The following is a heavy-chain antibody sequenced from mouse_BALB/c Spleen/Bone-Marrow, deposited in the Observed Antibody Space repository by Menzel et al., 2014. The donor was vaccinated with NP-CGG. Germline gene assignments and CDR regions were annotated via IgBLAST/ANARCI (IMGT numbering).Heavy chain of an antibody. V-gene: IGHV5-15*02. CDR2: ISNLAYSI. J-gene: IGHJ3*01. D-gene: IGHD2-1*01. CDR3: ARGGMYYGNYLAN. CDR1: GFTFSDYG. Sequence: DVHLVESGGGLVQPGGSRKLSCAASGFTFSDYGMAWVRRALGKGPEWVAFISNLAYSIYYADSVTGRFTISRENAKNTLYLEMSSLRSEDTAMYYCARGGMYYGNYLANWGQGTLVTVSA.